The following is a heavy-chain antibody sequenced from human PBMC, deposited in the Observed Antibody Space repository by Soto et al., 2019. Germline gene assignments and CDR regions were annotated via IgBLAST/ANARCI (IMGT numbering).Heavy chain of an antibody. D-gene: IGHD3-16*01. V-gene: IGHV4-59*08. J-gene: IGHJ6*02. CDR1: GGSISSYY. CDR3: ARHWGYYYYYGMDV. Sequence: SETLSLTCTVSGGSISSYYWSWIRQPPGKGLEWIGYIYYSGSTNYNPSLKSRVTISVDTSKNQFSLKLSSVTAADTAVYYCARHWGYYYYYGMDVWGQGTTVT. CDR2: IYYSGST.